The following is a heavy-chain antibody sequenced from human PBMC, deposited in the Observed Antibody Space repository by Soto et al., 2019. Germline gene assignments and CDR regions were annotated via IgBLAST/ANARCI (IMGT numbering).Heavy chain of an antibody. J-gene: IGHJ4*02. V-gene: IGHV3-48*02. CDR2: ISSSGTTI. CDR3: ARDSPSYGGIDY. CDR1: EFTFSGTN. D-gene: IGHD2-15*01. Sequence: PGGSLRLSCAASEFTFSGTNMNWVRQAPGRGLEWLSYISSSGTTIYDADSAKGRFTISRDNAKNSLYLQMNSLRDDDTAVYYCARDSPSYGGIDYWGQGTLVTVSS.